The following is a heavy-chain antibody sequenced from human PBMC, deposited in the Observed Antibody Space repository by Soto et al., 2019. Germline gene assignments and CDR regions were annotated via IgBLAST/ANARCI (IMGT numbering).Heavy chain of an antibody. Sequence: QVQVVESGGGVVQPGTSLRLSCAASGFTFSNYGMHWVRQAPCKGLEWVTLIWYDGSDKYYADSVKGRFTISRDNSKNTLYLQMNNLSAEDTAVYYCARSVARSGRYPGYFDYWGQGTLVTVSS. D-gene: IGHD3-10*01. V-gene: IGHV3-33*01. CDR1: GFTFSNYG. CDR3: ARSVARSGRYPGYFDY. CDR2: IWYDGSDK. J-gene: IGHJ4*02.